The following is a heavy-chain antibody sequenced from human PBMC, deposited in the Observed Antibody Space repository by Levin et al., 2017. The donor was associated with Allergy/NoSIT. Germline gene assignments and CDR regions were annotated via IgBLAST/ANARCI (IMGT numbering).Heavy chain of an antibody. V-gene: IGHV3-15*01. CDR2: IKSKTDGGTT. D-gene: IGHD5-24*01. Sequence: LSLTCAASGFTFSNAWMSWVRQAPGKGLEWVGRIKSKTDGGTTDYAAPVKGRFTISRDDSKNTLYLQMNSLKTEDTAVYYCTTGPGGDGYNSVGGDYWGQGTLVTVSS. J-gene: IGHJ4*02. CDR1: GFTFSNAW. CDR3: TTGPGGDGYNSVGGDY.